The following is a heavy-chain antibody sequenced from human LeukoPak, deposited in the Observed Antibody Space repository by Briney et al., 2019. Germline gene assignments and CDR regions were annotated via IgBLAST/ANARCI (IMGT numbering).Heavy chain of an antibody. CDR1: GGTFSSYA. CDR2: IIPILSIA. J-gene: IGHJ4*02. D-gene: IGHD3-22*01. CDR3: ARDSIYDSSGYHYYFDY. Sequence: ASVKVSCKASGGTFSSYAISWVRQAPGQGLEWMGRIIPILSIANYAQKFQGRVTITADKSTSTAYMELSSLRSEDTAVYYCARDSIYDSSGYHYYFDYWGQGTLVTVSS. V-gene: IGHV1-69*04.